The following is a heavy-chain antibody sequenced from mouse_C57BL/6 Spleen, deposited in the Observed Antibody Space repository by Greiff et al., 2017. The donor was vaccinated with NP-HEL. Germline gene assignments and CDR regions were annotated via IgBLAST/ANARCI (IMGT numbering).Heavy chain of an antibody. D-gene: IGHD4-1*01. CDR1: GFTFSSYA. CDR3: ARGVTGPYYYAMDY. CDR2: ISDGGSYT. V-gene: IGHV5-4*01. J-gene: IGHJ4*01. Sequence: EVQRVESGGGLVKPGGSLKLSCAASGFTFSSYAMSWVRQTPEKRLEWVATISDGGSYTYYPDNVKGRFTISRDNAKNNLYLQMSHLKSEDTAMYYCARGVTGPYYYAMDYWGQGTSVTVSS.